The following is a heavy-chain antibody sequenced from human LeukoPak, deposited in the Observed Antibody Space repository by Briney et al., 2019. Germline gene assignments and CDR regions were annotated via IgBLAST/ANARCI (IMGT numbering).Heavy chain of an antibody. D-gene: IGHD4-17*01. V-gene: IGHV1-18*01. CDR2: ISAYNGNT. J-gene: IGHJ4*02. CDR3: ARATTYGDYDY. CDR1: GYTFTSYG. Sequence: ASVKVSCKASGYTFTSYGISWVRQAPGQGLEWMGWISAYNGNTDYAQKLQGRVTMTTDTSTSTAYMELRSLGSDDTAVYYCARATTYGDYDYWGQGTLVTVSS.